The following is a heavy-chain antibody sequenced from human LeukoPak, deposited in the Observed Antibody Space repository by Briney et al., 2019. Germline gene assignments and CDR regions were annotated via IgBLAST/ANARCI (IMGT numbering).Heavy chain of an antibody. J-gene: IGHJ4*02. CDR1: GGTFSSYA. Sequence: GASVKVSCKASGGTFSSYAISWVRQAPGQGLEWMGRIIPILGIANYAQKFQGRVTVTADKSTSTAYMELSSLRSEDTAVYHCAREGAMVRGVIISFYWGQGTLVTVSS. CDR2: IIPILGIA. CDR3: AREGAMVRGVIISFY. D-gene: IGHD3-10*01. V-gene: IGHV1-69*04.